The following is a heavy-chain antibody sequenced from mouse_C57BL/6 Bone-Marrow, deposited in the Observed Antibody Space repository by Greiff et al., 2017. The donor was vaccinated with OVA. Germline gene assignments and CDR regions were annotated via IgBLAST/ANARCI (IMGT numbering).Heavy chain of an antibody. D-gene: IGHD6-1*01. Sequence: QVQLQQSGAELARPGASVKLSCKASGYTFTSYGISWVNQRTGQGLEWIGEIYPRSGNTYYNEKFKGKATLTADKSSSTAYMELRSLTSEDSAVYFCARVLFYAMDYWGQGTSVTVSS. CDR3: ARVLFYAMDY. CDR1: GYTFTSYG. V-gene: IGHV1-81*01. J-gene: IGHJ4*01. CDR2: IYPRSGNT.